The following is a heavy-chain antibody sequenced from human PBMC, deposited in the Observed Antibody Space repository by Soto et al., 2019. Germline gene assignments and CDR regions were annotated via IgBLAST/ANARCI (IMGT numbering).Heavy chain of an antibody. CDR1: DGSISRGGYS. D-gene: IGHD3-22*01. J-gene: IGHJ4*02. CDR2: IYHSGST. CDR3: ARDPEGSGYIDY. V-gene: IGHV4-30-2*01. Sequence: SQTQSLTCAVADGSISRGGYSWSWIRQPPGKGLEWIGYIYHSGSTYYNPSLKSRVTISVDRSKNQFSLKLSSVTAADTAVYYCARDPEGSGYIDYGGQATLATASS.